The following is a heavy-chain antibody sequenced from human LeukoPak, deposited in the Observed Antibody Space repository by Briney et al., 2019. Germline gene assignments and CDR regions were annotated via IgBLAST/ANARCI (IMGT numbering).Heavy chain of an antibody. Sequence: GGSLRLSCAASGFTFSTYAMHWVRQAPGKGLEWVAAISYDGSDEYYADSVKGRFTIPRDNSKNTLYLQMNSLRAEDTAVYYCAKDIVVVPAAGMDVWGKGTTVTISS. J-gene: IGHJ6*03. CDR1: GFTFSTYA. V-gene: IGHV3-30*04. D-gene: IGHD2-2*01. CDR2: ISYDGSDE. CDR3: AKDIVVVPAAGMDV.